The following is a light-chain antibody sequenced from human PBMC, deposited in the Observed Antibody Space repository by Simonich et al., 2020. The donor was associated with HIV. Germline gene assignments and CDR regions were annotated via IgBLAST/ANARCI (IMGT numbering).Light chain of an antibody. CDR2: DVR. V-gene: IGLV2-14*03. Sequence: QSALTQPASVSGSPGQSITISYPGTSSDVGGYNYVSWYQQHPGKAPKLMIYDVRKRPSWVVNRFSGSKSGNTASLTISGLQAEDEADYYCSSYTSGSTYVVFGGGTKLTVL. J-gene: IGLJ2*01. CDR1: SSDVGGYNY. CDR3: SSYTSGSTYVV.